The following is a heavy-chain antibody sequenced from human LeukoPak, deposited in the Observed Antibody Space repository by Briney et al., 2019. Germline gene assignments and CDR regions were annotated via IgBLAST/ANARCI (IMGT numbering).Heavy chain of an antibody. J-gene: IGHJ5*02. CDR1: DYSISSGYF. D-gene: IGHD3-3*01. CDR3: ARASDYDTWSDYPKAPYNWFDP. Sequence: SETLSLTCTVSDYSISSGYFWGWIRQPPGKGLEWIGIINHGGTTYYNPSLKSRVTISVDTSNEQFSLKLTSVTAADTAVYYCARASDYDTWSDYPKAPYNWFDPWGQGTLVTVS. V-gene: IGHV4-38-2*02. CDR2: INHGGTT.